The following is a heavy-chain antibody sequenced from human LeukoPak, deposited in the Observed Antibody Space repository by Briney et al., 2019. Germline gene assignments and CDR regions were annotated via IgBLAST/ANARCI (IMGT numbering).Heavy chain of an antibody. CDR3: TTEEGVVVAATALYNWFDP. J-gene: IGHJ5*02. Sequence: GGSLRLSCAASGFTVSNAWMSWVRQPPGEGREWVGRIKSKTDGGTTDYAAPVKGRFTISRDDSKNTLYLQMNSLKTEDTAVYYCTTEEGVVVAATALYNWFDPWGQGTLVTVSS. CDR1: GFTVSNAW. CDR2: IKSKTDGGTT. D-gene: IGHD2-15*01. V-gene: IGHV3-15*01.